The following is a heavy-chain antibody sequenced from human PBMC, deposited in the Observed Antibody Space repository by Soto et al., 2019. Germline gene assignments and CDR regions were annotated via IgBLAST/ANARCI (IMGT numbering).Heavy chain of an antibody. CDR3: AKDLSIPEDAFDI. J-gene: IGHJ3*02. Sequence: QVQLVESGGGVVQPGRSLRLSCAASGFTFSSYGMHWVRQAPGKGLEWVAVISYDGSNKYYADSVKGRFTISRDNSKNTLYLQMNSLRAEDTAVYYCAKDLSIPEDAFDIWGQGTMVTVSS. V-gene: IGHV3-30*18. D-gene: IGHD6-6*01. CDR2: ISYDGSNK. CDR1: GFTFSSYG.